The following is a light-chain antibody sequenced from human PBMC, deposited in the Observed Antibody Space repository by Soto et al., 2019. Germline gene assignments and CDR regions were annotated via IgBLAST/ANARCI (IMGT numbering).Light chain of an antibody. V-gene: IGLV1-44*01. CDR1: ISNIGSNT. CDR2: NNN. Sequence: QSVLTQPPSASGTPGQRVTISCSGSISNIGSNTVNWYQQLPGTAPQLLIYNNNQRPSGVPDRFSGSKSGTSASLAISGRQSEDEADYYCAAWDDSLNGLVFGTGTKVTVL. J-gene: IGLJ1*01. CDR3: AAWDDSLNGLV.